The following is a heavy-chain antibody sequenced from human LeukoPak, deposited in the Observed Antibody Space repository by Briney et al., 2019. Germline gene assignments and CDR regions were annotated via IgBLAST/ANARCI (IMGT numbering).Heavy chain of an antibody. CDR1: GGSFSGYY. D-gene: IGHD3/OR15-3a*01. J-gene: IGHJ6*02. V-gene: IGHV4-34*01. Sequence: SETLSLTCAVYGGSFSGYYWSWIRQPPGKELEWIGEINHSGSTNYNPSLKSRVTISVDTSKNQFSLKLSSVTAADTAVYYCARAGIMIFGPQYYYYGMDVWGQGTTVTVSS. CDR3: ARAGIMIFGPQYYYYGMDV. CDR2: INHSGST.